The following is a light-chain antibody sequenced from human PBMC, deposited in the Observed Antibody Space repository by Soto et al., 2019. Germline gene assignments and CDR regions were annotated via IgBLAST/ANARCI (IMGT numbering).Light chain of an antibody. CDR1: QSVSNY. V-gene: IGKV3-11*01. CDR2: DAS. J-gene: IGKJ2*01. Sequence: EIVLTQSPATLSLSPGERATLSCRASQSVSNYLAWYQQRPGQAPRLLIHDASNRATGIPARFSGSGFGTDFTLNISSLEPEDFAVYYCQQRTVWPPMYTFGQGTKLEIK. CDR3: QQRTVWPPMYT.